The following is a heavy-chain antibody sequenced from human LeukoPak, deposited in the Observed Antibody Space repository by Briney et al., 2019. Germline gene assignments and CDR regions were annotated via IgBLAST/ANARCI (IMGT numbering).Heavy chain of an antibody. Sequence: PGVSLRLSCAASGFTFHHYSMHWVRQPPGKGLEWVSLISWDGGITYYADSVRGRFTISRDNSKNSLSLEMNSLRTEDTALYYCAKDSNTGGYSFGSWGQGTLVTVTS. D-gene: IGHD5-12*01. J-gene: IGHJ4*02. V-gene: IGHV3-43*01. CDR1: GFTFHHYS. CDR3: AKDSNTGGYSFGS. CDR2: ISWDGGIT.